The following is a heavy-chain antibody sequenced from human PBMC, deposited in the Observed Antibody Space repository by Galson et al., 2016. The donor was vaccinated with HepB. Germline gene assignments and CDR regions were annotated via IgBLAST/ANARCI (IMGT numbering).Heavy chain of an antibody. CDR1: GYNFNIYW. D-gene: IGHD3-3*01. V-gene: IGHV5-51*01. CDR2: IYPRDSDT. Sequence: SGAEVKQPGESVKISCKTSGYNFNIYWIAWVRQMPGTGPEWMCIIYPRDSDTRYSPSFQGQVTISAHKSISTAYLQWGILKASDTAMFYCARVFWPPHRDRYYYGMDVWGQGTTVTVSS. CDR3: ARVFWPPHRDRYYYGMDV. J-gene: IGHJ6*02.